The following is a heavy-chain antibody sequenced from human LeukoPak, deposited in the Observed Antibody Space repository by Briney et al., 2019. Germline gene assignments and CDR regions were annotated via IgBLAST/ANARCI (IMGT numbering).Heavy chain of an antibody. J-gene: IGHJ4*02. CDR2: ISTGGSGT. Sequence: GGCLRLSCAASGFTFSSYAMSWVRQAPGKGLEWVSAISTGGSGTYYADSVKGRFTISRDNSKNTLYLQMNSLRAEDTAVYSCARPVTGFSDFGYWGQGTLVTVSS. D-gene: IGHD2-21*02. V-gene: IGHV3-23*01. CDR3: ARPVTGFSDFGY. CDR1: GFTFSSYA.